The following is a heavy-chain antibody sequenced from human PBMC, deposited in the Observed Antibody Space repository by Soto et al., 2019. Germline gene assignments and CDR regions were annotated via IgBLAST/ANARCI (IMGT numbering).Heavy chain of an antibody. J-gene: IGHJ6*04. CDR2: INHSGST. Sequence: QVQLQQWGAGLLKPSETLSLTCAVSGGSFSGYYWSWIRQPPGKGLEWIGEINHSGSTNYNPSLKSRVTIAVDTSNSLFSLRLSSATAADTAVYYCARCSPPPRFRFFGVVPPLRMESGGKGTTVTVSS. V-gene: IGHV4-34*01. D-gene: IGHD3-3*01. CDR3: ARCSPPPRFRFFGVVPPLRMES. CDR1: GGSFSGYY.